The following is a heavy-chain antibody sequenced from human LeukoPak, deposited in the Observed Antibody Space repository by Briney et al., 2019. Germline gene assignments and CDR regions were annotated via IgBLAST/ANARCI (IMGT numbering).Heavy chain of an antibody. CDR3: ARDRTILGAFDI. Sequence: ASVKVSCKASGYTFSTYGISWVRQAPGQGLEWMGWISGYSANTNYAQKLQDRVTMTTDTSTSTAYMELRSLRSDDTAVYYCARDRTILGAFDIWGQGTMVTVSS. V-gene: IGHV1-18*01. CDR2: ISGYSANT. D-gene: IGHD2-8*02. J-gene: IGHJ3*02. CDR1: GYTFSTYG.